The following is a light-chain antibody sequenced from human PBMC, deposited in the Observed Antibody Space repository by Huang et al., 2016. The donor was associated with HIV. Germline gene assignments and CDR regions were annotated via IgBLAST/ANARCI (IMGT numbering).Light chain of an antibody. J-gene: IGKJ2*01. CDR1: QSVGSK. CDR2: GAS. Sequence: APRAWSPGSRATLHCRASQSVGSKVAWFQQKPGQAPRLLIHGASTRATGIPARFSGSGSGTEFTLTISSLQSEDFAVYYCQQYNNWPYTFGQGTKLEIK. CDR3: QQYNNWPYT. V-gene: IGKV3-15*01.